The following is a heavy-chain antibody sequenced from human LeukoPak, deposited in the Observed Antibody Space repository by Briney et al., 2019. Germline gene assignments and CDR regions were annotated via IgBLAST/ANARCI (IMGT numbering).Heavy chain of an antibody. CDR2: IYYNGDT. D-gene: IGHD2-21*01. CDR1: GGSISGYH. V-gene: IGHV4-59*08. CDR3: ARLGDCGHDCYSHDY. J-gene: IGHJ4*02. Sequence: ETLSLTCIVSGGSISGYHWGWVRQPPGKGLEYISFIYYNGDTNYNPSLKSRFTMSVDTSKNQFSLKLSSVTAADTAVYYCARLGDCGHDCYSHDYWGQGTLVTVSS.